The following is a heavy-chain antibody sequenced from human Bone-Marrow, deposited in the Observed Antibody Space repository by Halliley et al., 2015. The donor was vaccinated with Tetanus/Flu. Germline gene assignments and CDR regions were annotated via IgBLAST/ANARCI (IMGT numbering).Heavy chain of an antibody. D-gene: IGHD2-21*02. Sequence: TLSLTCAVSGVSISGSGYSWSWIRQPPGKGLEWIGYIYHTGSSHYSPSLKTRVTISMDGSKNQFSLKLSSVTAADTAIYYCARKNGLVTTGGWLAPWGQGTLVTVSS. J-gene: IGHJ5*02. CDR3: ARKNGLVTTGGWLAP. V-gene: IGHV4-30-2*01. CDR1: GVSISGSGYS. CDR2: IYHTGSS.